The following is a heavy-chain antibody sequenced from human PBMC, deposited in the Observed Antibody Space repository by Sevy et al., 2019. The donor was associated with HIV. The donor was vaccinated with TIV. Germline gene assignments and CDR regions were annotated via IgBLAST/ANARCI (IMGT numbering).Heavy chain of an antibody. CDR2: ISGTGDYT. D-gene: IGHD5-18*01. J-gene: IGHJ4*02. CDR1: GFTFSNFA. V-gene: IGHV3-23*01. Sequence: GGSLRLSCAASGFTFSNFAMGWVRQAPGKGLDWISVISGTGDYTYYADSVKGRFTISRDNSKNTRFLQMNSLRAKDTAIFYCAKKMGGGSGMAFLVDYWGQGTLVTVSS. CDR3: AKKMGGGSGMAFLVDY.